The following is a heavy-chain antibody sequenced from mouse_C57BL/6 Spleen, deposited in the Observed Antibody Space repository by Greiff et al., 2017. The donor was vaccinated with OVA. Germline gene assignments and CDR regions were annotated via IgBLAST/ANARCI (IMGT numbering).Heavy chain of an antibody. Sequence: QVQLKQSGAELVRPGTSVKVSCKASGYAFTNYLIEWVKQRPGQGLEWIGVINPGSGGTNYNEKFKGKATLTADKSSSTAYMQLSSLTSEDSAVYFCARGVGDYYAMDYWGQGTSVTVSS. CDR2: INPGSGGT. J-gene: IGHJ4*01. CDR1: GYAFTNYL. V-gene: IGHV1-54*01. CDR3: ARGVGDYYAMDY. D-gene: IGHD1-1*01.